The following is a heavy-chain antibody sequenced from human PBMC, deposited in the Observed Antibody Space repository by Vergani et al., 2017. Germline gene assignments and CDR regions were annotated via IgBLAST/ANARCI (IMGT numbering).Heavy chain of an antibody. CDR2: IIPIFGTA. V-gene: IGHV1-69*13. CDR1: GCTFSSYA. D-gene: IGHD2-2*01. J-gene: IGHJ4*02. CDR3: AIALDLGYCSGTSCPYIGGYVDY. Sequence: QVQLVQSGAEVKKPGSSVKVSCKASGCTFSSYAISWVRQAPGQGLEWMGRIIPIFGTANYAQKFKGRVTITADESTSTAYMELSSLRSEDTAVYYCAIALDLGYCSGTSCPYIGGYVDYWGQGTLVTVSS.